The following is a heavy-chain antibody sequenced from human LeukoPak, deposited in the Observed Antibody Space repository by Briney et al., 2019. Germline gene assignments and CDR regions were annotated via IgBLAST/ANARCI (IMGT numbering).Heavy chain of an antibody. D-gene: IGHD1-14*01. Sequence: SETLSLTCTVSGGSISSGSYYWSWIRQPAGKGLEWIGRIYTSGSTNYNPSLKSRFTISVDTSKNQFSLKLSSVTAADTAVYYCASGTRRGKLDYWGQGTLVTVSS. V-gene: IGHV4-61*02. CDR3: ASGTRRGKLDY. CDR1: GGSISSGSYY. CDR2: IYTSGST. J-gene: IGHJ4*02.